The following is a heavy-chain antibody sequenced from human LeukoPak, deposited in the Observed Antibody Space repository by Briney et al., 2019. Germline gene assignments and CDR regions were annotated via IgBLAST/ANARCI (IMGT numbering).Heavy chain of an antibody. D-gene: IGHD3-3*01. J-gene: IGHJ4*02. Sequence: GGSLRLSCAASGFTFSSYEMNWVRQPPGKRLEWVSYVSSSGSTIYYADSVKGRFTISRDNAKNSLYLQMNSLRAEDTAVYYCARIYDFWSNYQYYFDYWGQGTLVTVSS. V-gene: IGHV3-48*03. CDR3: ARIYDFWSNYQYYFDY. CDR2: VSSSGSTI. CDR1: GFTFSSYE.